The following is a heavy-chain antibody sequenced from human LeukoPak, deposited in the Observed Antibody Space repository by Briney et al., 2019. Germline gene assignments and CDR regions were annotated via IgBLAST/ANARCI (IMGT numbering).Heavy chain of an antibody. D-gene: IGHD3-10*01. CDR3: ARAYYYGSGSPYNWFDP. CDR1: GGSINSGSYY. J-gene: IGHJ5*02. CDR2: IYTSGST. Sequence: SETLSLTCTVSGGSINSGSYYWSWIRQPAGKGLEWIGRIYTSGSTNYNPSLKSRVTISLDTSKNQFSLKLSSVTAADTAVYYCARAYYYGSGSPYNWFDPWGQGTLVTVSS. V-gene: IGHV4-61*02.